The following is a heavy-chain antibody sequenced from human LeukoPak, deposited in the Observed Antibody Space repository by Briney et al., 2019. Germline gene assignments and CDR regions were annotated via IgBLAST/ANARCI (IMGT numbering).Heavy chain of an antibody. D-gene: IGHD3-9*01. CDR1: GGSISGYY. Sequence: SSETLSLTCTVSGGSISGYYWSWIRQPAGKGLEWIGRIYTSGSTNYNPSLKSRVTMSVDTSKNQFSLKLSSVTAADTAVYYCARMDILPGFYEGGSGFDPWGQGTLVTVSS. J-gene: IGHJ5*02. V-gene: IGHV4-4*07. CDR3: ARMDILPGFYEGGSGFDP. CDR2: IYTSGST.